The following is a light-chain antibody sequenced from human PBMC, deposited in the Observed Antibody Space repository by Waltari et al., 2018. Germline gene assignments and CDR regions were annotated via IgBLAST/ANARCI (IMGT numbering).Light chain of an antibody. Sequence: QSVLTQPPSASGTPGQSVTISCSGGASNIGGNLVTWYQQLPGTAPKLLIYRRDLLPAGVPDRFSGSKSGTSASLAISGLQSEDEADYFCASWDDSLNGHWVFGGGTKVTVL. CDR3: ASWDDSLNGHWV. V-gene: IGLV1-44*01. J-gene: IGLJ3*02. CDR1: ASNIGGNL. CDR2: RRD.